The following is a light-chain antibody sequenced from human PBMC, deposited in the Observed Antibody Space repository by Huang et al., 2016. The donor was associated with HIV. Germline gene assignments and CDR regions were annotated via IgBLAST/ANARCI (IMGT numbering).Light chain of an antibody. CDR3: QQYNYWRS. CDR1: QSVTSN. CDR2: GSS. J-gene: IGKJ4*01. V-gene: IGKV3-15*01. Sequence: EIVMTQSPATLSVSPGERASLSCRASQSVTSNLAWYQQKPGQAPSLLIYGSSTRATGIPARFSGSGSGTEFTLTISSLQSEDFAVYYCQQYNYWRSFGGGTKVEIK.